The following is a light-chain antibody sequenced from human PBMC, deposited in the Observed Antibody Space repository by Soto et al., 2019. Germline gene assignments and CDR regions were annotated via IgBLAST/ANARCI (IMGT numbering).Light chain of an antibody. CDR1: NIGSKS. Sequence: SYELTQPPSVSVAPGKTARITCGGNNIGSKSVHWYQQKPGQAPVVVIYYDSDRPSGIPERFSGSNSGNTATLTISRVEAGDEADYYCQVWDSSIDHPVFGGGTKLTVL. CDR2: YDS. CDR3: QVWDSSIDHPV. V-gene: IGLV3-21*04. J-gene: IGLJ3*02.